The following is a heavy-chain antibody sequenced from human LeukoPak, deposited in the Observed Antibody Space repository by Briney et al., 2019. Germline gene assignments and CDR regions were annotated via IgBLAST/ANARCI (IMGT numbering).Heavy chain of an antibody. CDR1: GYTFTGYY. Sequence: ASVKVSCKASGYTFTGYYMHWVRQAPGQGLEWMGWINPNSGGTNYAQKFQGRVTMTRNTSINTAYMELRSLRSDDTAVYYCARVIYDYAWGSYRYTGDDYWGQGTLVTVSS. V-gene: IGHV1-2*02. D-gene: IGHD3-16*02. CDR2: INPNSGGT. J-gene: IGHJ4*02. CDR3: ARVIYDYAWGSYRYTGDDY.